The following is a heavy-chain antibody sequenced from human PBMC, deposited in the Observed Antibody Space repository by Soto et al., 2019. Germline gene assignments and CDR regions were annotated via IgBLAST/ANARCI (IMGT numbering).Heavy chain of an antibody. V-gene: IGHV3-73*01. Sequence: PGGSLRLSCAASGFTFSDSAMHWVRQASGKGLEWVGRIRSKGNNYATAYSDSVKGRFTISRDDSKNTAYLQMNSLNTEDTAVYYCTRHNSDFWGLGTLVTVSS. CDR3: TRHNSDF. CDR1: GFTFSDSA. D-gene: IGHD2-21*01. J-gene: IGHJ4*02. CDR2: IRSKGNNYAT.